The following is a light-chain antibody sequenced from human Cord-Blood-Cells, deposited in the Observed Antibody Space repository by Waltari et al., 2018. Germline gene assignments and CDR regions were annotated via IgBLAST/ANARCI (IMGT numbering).Light chain of an antibody. CDR2: DAS. V-gene: IGKV1-39*01. Sequence: DIQMTQSPSSLSASVGDRVTITCRANQSISSYCNWYAQKHGKAPKLLIYDASSLQSGVPSRFSSSESGTDFTLTINSLQPEDFATYDCQQIYSTPTSGHGTRLTIK. CDR3: QQIYSTPT. J-gene: IGKJ5*01. CDR1: QSISSY.